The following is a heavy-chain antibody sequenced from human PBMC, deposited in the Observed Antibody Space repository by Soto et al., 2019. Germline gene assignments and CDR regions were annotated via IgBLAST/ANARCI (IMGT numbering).Heavy chain of an antibody. CDR1: GFTFSSYA. CDR3: AKFRAARPYYFDY. Sequence: GESLKISCAASGFTFSSYAMSWVRQAPGKGLEWVSAISGSGGSTYYADSVKGRFTISRDNSKNTLYLQMNSLRAEDTAVYYCAKFRAARPYYFDYWGQGTLVTVSS. J-gene: IGHJ4*02. D-gene: IGHD6-6*01. V-gene: IGHV3-23*01. CDR2: ISGSGGST.